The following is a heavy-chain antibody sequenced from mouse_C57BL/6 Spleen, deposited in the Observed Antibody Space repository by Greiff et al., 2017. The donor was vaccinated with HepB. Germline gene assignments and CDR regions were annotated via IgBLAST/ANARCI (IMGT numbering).Heavy chain of an antibody. J-gene: IGHJ4*01. V-gene: IGHV1-50*01. CDR1: GYTFTSYW. CDR2: IDPSDSYT. Sequence: VQLQQPGAELVKPGASVKLSCKASGYTFTSYWMQWVKQRPGQGLEWIGEIDPSDSYTNYNQKFKGKATLTVDTSSSTAYMQLSSLTSEDSAVYYCARIPHDYGGYAMDYWGQGTSVTVSS. D-gene: IGHD2-4*01. CDR3: ARIPHDYGGYAMDY.